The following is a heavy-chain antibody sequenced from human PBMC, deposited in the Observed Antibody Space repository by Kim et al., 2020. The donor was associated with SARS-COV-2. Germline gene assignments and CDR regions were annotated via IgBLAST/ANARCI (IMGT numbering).Heavy chain of an antibody. J-gene: IGHJ4*02. CDR3: AKGRRFVSYYYFDY. Sequence: ADSVKGRFTISRDNSKYTLYLQMNSLRAEDTAVYYCAKGRRFVSYYYFDYWGQGTLVTVSS. V-gene: IGHV3-23*01. D-gene: IGHD1-26*01.